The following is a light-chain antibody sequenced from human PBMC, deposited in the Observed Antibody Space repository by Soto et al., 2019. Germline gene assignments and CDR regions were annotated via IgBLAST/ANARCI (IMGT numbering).Light chain of an antibody. Sequence: QSALTQPASVSGSPGQSITISCTGTSSDVGSYNLVSWYQQHPGKAPKLMIYECSKRPSGVSNRFSGSKSGNTASLTIFGXXXXXXXXYYCCSYAGSSTPWVFGGGTKL. CDR2: ECS. CDR1: SSDVGSYNL. J-gene: IGLJ2*01. CDR3: CSYAGSSTPWV. V-gene: IGLV2-23*01.